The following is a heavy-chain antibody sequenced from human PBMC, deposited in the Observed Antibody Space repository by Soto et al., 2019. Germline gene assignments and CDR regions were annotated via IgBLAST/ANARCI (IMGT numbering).Heavy chain of an antibody. J-gene: IGHJ4*02. D-gene: IGHD3-22*01. CDR2: ISADNGDT. V-gene: IGHV1-18*01. Sequence: ASVKVSCKASGYSFDRYGISWVRQAPGQRPEWMGWISADNGDTRFSQKVQGRLTLTTDTSTNTAYMDLRSLTSDDTAVYYCARDRSYYYETSGYPFDYWGQGTQVTVSS. CDR3: ARDRSYYYETSGYPFDY. CDR1: GYSFDRYG.